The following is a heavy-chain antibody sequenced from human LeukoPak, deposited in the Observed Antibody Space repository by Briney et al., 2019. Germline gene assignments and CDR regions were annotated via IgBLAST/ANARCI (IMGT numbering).Heavy chain of an antibody. J-gene: IGHJ4*02. Sequence: GASVKVSCKASGYTFTDYFLHWVRQAPGQGLEWMGWINPNSGGTKYAQKFQGRVTMTRDTSTSTVYMELSSLRSEDTAVYYCARGRISSWYDFDYWGQGTLVTVSS. D-gene: IGHD6-13*01. CDR2: INPNSGGT. CDR1: GYTFTDYF. CDR3: ARGRISSWYDFDY. V-gene: IGHV1-2*02.